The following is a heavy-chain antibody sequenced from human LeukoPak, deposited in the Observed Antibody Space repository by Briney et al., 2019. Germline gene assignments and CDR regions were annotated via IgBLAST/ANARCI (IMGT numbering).Heavy chain of an antibody. CDR2: ISAYNGIT. V-gene: IGHV1-18*01. CDR3: ARGGGGGYDYQDWFDP. Sequence: ASVKVSCKASGYTFTSYGISWVRQAPGQGLEWMGWISAYNGITNYAQKLQGRVTMTTDTSTSTAYMELRSLRSDDTAVYYCARGGGGGYDYQDWFDPWGQGTLVTVSS. CDR1: GYTFTSYG. D-gene: IGHD5-12*01. J-gene: IGHJ5*02.